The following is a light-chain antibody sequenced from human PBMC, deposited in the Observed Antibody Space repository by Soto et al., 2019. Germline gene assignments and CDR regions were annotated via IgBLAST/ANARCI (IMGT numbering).Light chain of an antibody. CDR3: QQGYDTPLT. V-gene: IGKV1-39*01. CDR2: AAS. Sequence: DIQMTQSPSSLSASVGDRVTITCRASQSISTYLNWYQQKVGKAPKLLIYAASSLQRGVPSRFSGSGSGTDFTLTITNLQPEDFATYYCQQGYDTPLTFGQGTRLDI. J-gene: IGKJ5*01. CDR1: QSISTY.